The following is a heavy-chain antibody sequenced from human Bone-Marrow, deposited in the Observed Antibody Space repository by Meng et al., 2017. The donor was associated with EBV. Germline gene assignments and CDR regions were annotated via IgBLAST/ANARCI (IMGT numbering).Heavy chain of an antibody. CDR1: GGSISSSNW. D-gene: IGHD3-16*01. CDR2: IYHSGST. Sequence: QAQRTAAGPRLVKPSGTLSLTWAGPGGSISSSNWWSWVRQPPGKGLEWIGEIYHSGSTSYNPSLESRVTISVDKSKNQVSLKLSSVTAADTAVYYCAQRERWGLDPWGQGTLVTVSS. CDR3: AQRERWGLDP. V-gene: IGHV4-4*02. J-gene: IGHJ5*02.